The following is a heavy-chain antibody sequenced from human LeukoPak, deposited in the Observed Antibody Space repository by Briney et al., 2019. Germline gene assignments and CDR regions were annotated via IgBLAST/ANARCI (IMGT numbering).Heavy chain of an antibody. CDR2: IYYSGST. D-gene: IGHD3-22*01. Sequence: SETLSLTCTVSGGSISSYYWSWLRQHPGKGLEWIGYIYYSGSTYYNPSLKSRVTISVDTSKNQFSLKLSSVTAADTAVYYCARVFGYMYYYDSSGYYLDYWGQGTLVTVSS. CDR1: GGSISSYY. CDR3: ARVFGYMYYYDSSGYYLDY. J-gene: IGHJ4*02. V-gene: IGHV4-59*06.